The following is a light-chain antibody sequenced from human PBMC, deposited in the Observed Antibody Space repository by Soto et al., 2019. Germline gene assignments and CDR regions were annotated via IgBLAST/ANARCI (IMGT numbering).Light chain of an antibody. CDR3: QYYDDSMWT. CDR2: DAS. Sequence: DIQMTQSPSTLSASVGDRVTITCRASQSISSWLAWYQQKPGKAPKLLIYDASSLESGVPSRFSGSGSGTEFTLTISSLQPDDFAVYYCQYYDDSMWTFGQGTKVDIK. J-gene: IGKJ1*01. V-gene: IGKV1-5*01. CDR1: QSISSW.